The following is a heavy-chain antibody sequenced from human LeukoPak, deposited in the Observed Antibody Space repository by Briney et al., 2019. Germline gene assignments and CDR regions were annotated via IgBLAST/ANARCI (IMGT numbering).Heavy chain of an antibody. D-gene: IGHD1-26*01. Sequence: ASVKVSCKVSGYTLTELSIHWVRQAPGKGLEWMGGFDPEDGGTNYAQKFQGRVTMTEDTSTDTAYMELSSLRSEDTAVYYCATAGRSQTQIAIVGAVDYWGQGTLVTVSS. J-gene: IGHJ4*02. V-gene: IGHV1-24*01. CDR3: ATAGRSQTQIAIVGAVDY. CDR1: GYTLTELS. CDR2: FDPEDGGT.